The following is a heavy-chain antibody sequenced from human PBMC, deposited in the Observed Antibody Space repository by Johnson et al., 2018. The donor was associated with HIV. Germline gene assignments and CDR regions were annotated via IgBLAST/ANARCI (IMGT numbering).Heavy chain of an antibody. CDR1: GFNFGSYA. V-gene: IGHV3-20*04. CDR2: INWNGGST. CDR3: AKAYSSSDSSDAFDI. J-gene: IGHJ3*02. D-gene: IGHD6-6*01. Sequence: VQLVESGGGSAQPGGSLRLSCAASGFNFGSYAMPWVRQAPGKGLEWVSGINWNGGSTGYADSVKGRFTISRDNAKNSLYLQMNSLRAEDTALYYCAKAYSSSDSSDAFDIWGQGTMVTVSS.